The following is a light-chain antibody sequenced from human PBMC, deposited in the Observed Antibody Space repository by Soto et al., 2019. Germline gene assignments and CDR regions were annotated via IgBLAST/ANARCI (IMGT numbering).Light chain of an antibody. J-gene: IGKJ5*01. CDR1: QSVSNN. CDR2: GSS. CDR3: QQYNNCPLT. Sequence: EIVMTQTPATLSVSPGARATPSCRASQSVSNNLAWYQQKPGQAPRLLIYGSSTRATGIPARFGGSGSGTEFTLTISSLQSEDFAVYYCQQYNNCPLTFGQGTQLEIK. V-gene: IGKV3-15*01.